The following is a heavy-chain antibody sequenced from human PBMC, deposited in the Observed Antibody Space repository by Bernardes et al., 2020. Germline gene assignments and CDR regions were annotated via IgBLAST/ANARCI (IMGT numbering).Heavy chain of an antibody. V-gene: IGHV4-38-2*02. J-gene: IGHJ4*02. CDR2: VYRSGTT. CDR1: GYSISSGNY. D-gene: IGHD2-15*01. Sequence: SKTLYVTCAVSGYSISSGNYWGWIRQPPGKGLEWIGTVYRSGTTYYNPSLKSRVTISVDTSKNHFSLKLTSVTAADTAMYYCARDGGHGTSQVFDYWGQGTLVTVSS. CDR3: ARDGGHGTSQVFDY.